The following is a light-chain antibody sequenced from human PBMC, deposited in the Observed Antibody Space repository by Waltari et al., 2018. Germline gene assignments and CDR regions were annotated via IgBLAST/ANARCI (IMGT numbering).Light chain of an antibody. CDR1: QSISSH. Sequence: EPVLTQSPATLPLPPGETSTLSCRASQSISSHLAWYQQKPGQPPRLLIYDESKRATGIPARFSCSGSGTDFTLTISSLEPEDFAVYYCQQRSNLWTFGQGTKVEIK. V-gene: IGKV3-11*01. CDR2: DES. CDR3: QQRSNLWT. J-gene: IGKJ1*01.